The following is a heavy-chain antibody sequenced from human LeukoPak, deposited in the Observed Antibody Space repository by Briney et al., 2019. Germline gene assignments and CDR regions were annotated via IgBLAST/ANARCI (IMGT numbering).Heavy chain of an antibody. V-gene: IGHV3-66*03. CDR2: IHSYGNT. CDR3: ATGGPAYGMDV. D-gene: IGHD1-14*01. J-gene: IGHJ6*02. Sequence: PGGSLRLSCAASGFTVSSNYVSWVRQAPAKGLEWVSVIHSYGNTYYADSVKGRFTISRDSSQNTLYLQMNSLRAEDTAVYYCATGGPAYGMDVWGQGTTVTVSS. CDR1: GFTVSSNY.